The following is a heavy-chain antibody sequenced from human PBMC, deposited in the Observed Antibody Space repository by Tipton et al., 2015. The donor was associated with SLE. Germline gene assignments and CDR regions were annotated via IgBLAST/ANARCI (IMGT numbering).Heavy chain of an antibody. J-gene: IGHJ4*02. D-gene: IGHD5-18*01. CDR2: MNSDGSNI. V-gene: IGHV3-48*03. CDR1: GFTFSSYE. CDR3: VREGDTAFDY. Sequence: SLRLSCAASGFTFSSYEMNWVRQAPGKGLEWVSRMNSDGSNIFYSDSVEGRFTISRDNAKNTVYLQMNSLRAEDTAVYYCVREGDTAFDYWGQGTLVTVSS.